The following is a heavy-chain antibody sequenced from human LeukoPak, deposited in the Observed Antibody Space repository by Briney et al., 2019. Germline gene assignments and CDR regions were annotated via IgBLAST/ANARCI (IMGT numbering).Heavy chain of an antibody. V-gene: IGHV3-33*01. CDR1: GFTFSSYG. Sequence: PGGSLRLSCAASGFTFSSYGMHWVRQAPGKGLEWGAVIWYDGTNKYYADSVKGRFTISRDNSKNTLYLQMNSLRAEDTAVYYCARDRRYCSSTSCFNWFDPWGQGTLVTVSS. J-gene: IGHJ5*02. CDR2: IWYDGTNK. CDR3: ARDRRYCSSTSCFNWFDP. D-gene: IGHD2-2*01.